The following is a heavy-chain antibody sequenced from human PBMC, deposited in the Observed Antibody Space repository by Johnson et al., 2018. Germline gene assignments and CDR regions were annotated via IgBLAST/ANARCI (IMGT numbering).Heavy chain of an antibody. CDR3: SRDWEEMATITMYFQH. V-gene: IGHV3-21*01. J-gene: IGHJ1*01. D-gene: IGHD5-24*01. CDR1: GFTFSRYT. CDR2: ISSNSAYI. Sequence: VQLVQSGGGLVKPGGSLRLSCAASGFTFSRYTLNWVRQAPGKGLEWVSSISSNSAYIYYADSVKGRFTISRENAKNSLYRQMNSLRAEDTAVYYCSRDWEEMATITMYFQHWGQGTLVTVSS.